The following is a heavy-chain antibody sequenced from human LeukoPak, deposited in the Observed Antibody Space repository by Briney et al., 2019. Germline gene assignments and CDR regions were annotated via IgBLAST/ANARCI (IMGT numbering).Heavy chain of an antibody. CDR2: IKPNSGGT. CDR3: ARGETEETGTRPDAFDI. Sequence: ASPKVSCKASGYTFTGYYMHWVRQAPGQGLEWMGWIKPNSGGTKYSQKFQGRVTMTRDTSISTAYMELTSLRSDDTAVYYCARGETEETGTRPDAFDIWGQGTMVTVSS. D-gene: IGHD6-13*01. J-gene: IGHJ3*02. CDR1: GYTFTGYY. V-gene: IGHV1-2*02.